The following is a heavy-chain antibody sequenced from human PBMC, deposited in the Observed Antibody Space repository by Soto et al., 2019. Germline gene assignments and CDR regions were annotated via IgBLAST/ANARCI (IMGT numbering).Heavy chain of an antibody. CDR3: ARERYYDSSGYAPRHYGMDV. V-gene: IGHV4-30-2*01. J-gene: IGHJ6*02. CDR2: IYHSGST. CDR1: GGSISSGGYS. D-gene: IGHD3-22*01. Sequence: PSESLSLTCAVSGGSISSGGYSWSWIRQPPGKGLEWIGYIYHSGSTYYNPSLKSRVTISVDRSKNQFSLKLSSVTAADTAVYYCARERYYDSSGYAPRHYGMDVWGQGTTVTV.